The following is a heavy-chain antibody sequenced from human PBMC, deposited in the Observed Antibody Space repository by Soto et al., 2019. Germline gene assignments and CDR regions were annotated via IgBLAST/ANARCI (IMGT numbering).Heavy chain of an antibody. Sequence: EVPLLESGGGLVQPGGSLRLSCAASGFTFNNYAMSWVRQAPDKGLEWVSAISGRGGSTYYADSVKGRFTISRDNSKNTLFLQMNSLRAEDTAVYYCAKDSTVTTSLYSYYYGLDVWGQGTTVTVSS. J-gene: IGHJ6*02. CDR2: ISGRGGST. V-gene: IGHV3-23*01. CDR1: GFTFNNYA. CDR3: AKDSTVTTSLYSYYYGLDV. D-gene: IGHD4-17*01.